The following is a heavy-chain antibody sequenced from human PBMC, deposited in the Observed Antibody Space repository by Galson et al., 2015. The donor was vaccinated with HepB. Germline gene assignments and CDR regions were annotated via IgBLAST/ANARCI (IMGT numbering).Heavy chain of an antibody. D-gene: IGHD2-2*01. CDR1: GGTFSSYA. CDR2: IIPIFGTA. V-gene: IGHV1-69*06. CDR3: ARVGAPGYCSSTSCYPNWFDP. J-gene: IGHJ5*02. Sequence: SVKVSCKASGGTFSSYAISWVRQAPGQGLEWMGGIIPIFGTANYAQKFQGRVTITADKSTSTAYMELSSLRSEDTAVYYCARVGAPGYCSSTSCYPNWFDPWGQGTLVTVSS.